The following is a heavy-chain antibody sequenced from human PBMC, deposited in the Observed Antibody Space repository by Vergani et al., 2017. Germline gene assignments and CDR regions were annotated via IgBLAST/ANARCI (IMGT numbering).Heavy chain of an antibody. J-gene: IGHJ6*02. CDR2: ISSSGSTI. CDR1: GFTFSDYY. Sequence: QVQLVESGGGLVKPGGSLRLSCAASGFTFSDYYMSWIRPAPGKGLEWVSYISSSGSTIYYADSVKGRVTISRDTARNSLYLQMNSAGAEDTAVYYCARDLVYCSSTSCRETYYYYGMAGWGRGTTVTVSS. D-gene: IGHD2-2*01. V-gene: IGHV3-11*01. CDR3: ARDLVYCSSTSCRETYYYYGMAG.